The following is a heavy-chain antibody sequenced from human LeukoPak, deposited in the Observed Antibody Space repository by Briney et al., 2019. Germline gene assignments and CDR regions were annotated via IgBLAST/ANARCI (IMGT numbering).Heavy chain of an antibody. D-gene: IGHD3-22*01. Sequence: GGSLRLSCAASGFTVSSNYMSWVRQAPGKGLEWVSVIYSGGSTYYADSVKGRFTISRDNSKNTLYLQMNSLRAEDTAVYYCAREVITTLDFDYWGQGTLVTVPS. J-gene: IGHJ4*02. CDR2: IYSGGST. CDR3: AREVITTLDFDY. CDR1: GFTVSSNY. V-gene: IGHV3-53*01.